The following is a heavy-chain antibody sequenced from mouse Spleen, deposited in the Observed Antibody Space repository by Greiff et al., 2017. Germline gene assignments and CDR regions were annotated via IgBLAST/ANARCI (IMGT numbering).Heavy chain of an antibody. CDR2: INPYNGGT. V-gene: IGHV1-19*01. J-gene: IGHJ3*01. Sequence: EVQLQQSGPVLVKPGASVKMSCKASGYTFTDYYMNWVKQSHGKSLEWIGVINPYNGGTSYNQKFKGKATLTVDKSSSTAYMELNSLTSEDSAVYYCAREDYGNRAWFAYWGQGTLVTVSA. CDR1: GYTFTDYY. D-gene: IGHD2-1*01. CDR3: AREDYGNRAWFAY.